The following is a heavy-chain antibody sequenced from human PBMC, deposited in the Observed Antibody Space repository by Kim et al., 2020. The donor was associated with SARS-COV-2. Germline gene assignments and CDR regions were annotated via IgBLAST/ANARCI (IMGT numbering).Heavy chain of an antibody. V-gene: IGHV3-23*01. CDR2: ITSSGGNT. D-gene: IGHD6-13*01. Sequence: GGSLRLSCAASGLTFSSYSMCWVRQAPGKGLEWVSTITSSGGNTYYADSVRGRFTISGDNSKNTLYWQMNTLSAEDTAVYYCAKDVGSWAGILAADGDFEYWGQGTLVSVSS. CDR1: GLTFSSYS. J-gene: IGHJ4*02. CDR3: AKDVGSWAGILAADGDFEY.